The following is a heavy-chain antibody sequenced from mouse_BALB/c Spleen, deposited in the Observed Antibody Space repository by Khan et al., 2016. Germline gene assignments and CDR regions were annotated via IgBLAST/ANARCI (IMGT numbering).Heavy chain of an antibody. CDR1: GYTFTSYW. V-gene: IGHV1-87*01. CDR3: ARGVPFDY. CDR2: IYPGDGDT. J-gene: IGHJ2*01. Sequence: QVQLQQSGAELARPGASVKLSCKASGYTFTSYWMQWVKQRPGQGLEWIGAIYPGDGDTRYTQKFKGKATFTADKSSSTAYMQLSSLASEDSAVYYCARGVPFDYWGQGTTLTVSS. D-gene: IGHD2-14*01.